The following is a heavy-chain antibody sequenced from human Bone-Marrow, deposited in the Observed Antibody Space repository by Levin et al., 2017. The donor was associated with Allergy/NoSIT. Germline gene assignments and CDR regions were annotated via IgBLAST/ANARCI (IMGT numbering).Heavy chain of an antibody. CDR3: ARPGDDYGDYGSLFFDY. D-gene: IGHD4-17*01. J-gene: IGHJ4*02. Sequence: GGSLRLSCAASGFTFSSYGMHWVRQAPGKGLEWVAVIWYDGSNKYYADSVKGRFTISRDNSKNTLYLQMNSLRAEDTAVYYCARPGDDYGDYGSLFFDYWGQGTLVTVSS. CDR1: GFTFSSYG. V-gene: IGHV3-33*01. CDR2: IWYDGSNK.